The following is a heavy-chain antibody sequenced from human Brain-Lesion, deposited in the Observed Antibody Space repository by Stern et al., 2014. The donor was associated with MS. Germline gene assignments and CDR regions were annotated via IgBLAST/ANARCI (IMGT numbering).Heavy chain of an antibody. J-gene: IGHJ4*02. CDR1: GYTFSSYD. Sequence: VHLVESGAEVKKPGASVKVSCKASGYTFSSYDITWVRQASGHGLEWMGWMNPYSGNTGYAQKFKGRVSMTSDPSISTVYMELTSLTSDDTAGYFCARAVRNQLLSEYWGQGTLVTVSS. CDR2: MNPYSGNT. D-gene: IGHD2-2*01. CDR3: ARAVRNQLLSEY. V-gene: IGHV1-8*01.